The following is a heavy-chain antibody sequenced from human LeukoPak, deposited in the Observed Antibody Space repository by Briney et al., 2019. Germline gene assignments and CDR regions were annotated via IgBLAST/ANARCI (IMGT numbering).Heavy chain of an antibody. CDR2: IYYSGST. J-gene: IGHJ6*03. Sequence: SETLSLTCTVSGGSISSYYWSWIRQPPGKGLEWIGYIYYSGSTNYNPSLKSRVTISVDTSKNQFSLKLSSVTAADTAVYYCARAGASYSSGWYSRLYYYYYMDVWGKGTTVTISS. CDR3: ARAGASYSSGWYSRLYYYYYMDV. V-gene: IGHV4-59*01. CDR1: GGSISSYY. D-gene: IGHD6-19*01.